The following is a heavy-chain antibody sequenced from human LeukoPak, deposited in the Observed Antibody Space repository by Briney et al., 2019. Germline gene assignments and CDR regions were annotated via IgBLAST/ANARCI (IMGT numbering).Heavy chain of an antibody. CDR1: GFTFSSYA. D-gene: IGHD6-13*01. CDR3: AKARQLVPYNWFDP. J-gene: IGHJ5*02. V-gene: IGHV3-23*01. Sequence: TGGSLRLSCAASGFTFSSYAMSWVRQAPGKGLEWVSAISGSGGSTYYADSVKGRFTISRDNSKNTLYLQMNSLRAEDTAVYYCAKARQLVPYNWFDPWGQGTLVTASS. CDR2: ISGSGGST.